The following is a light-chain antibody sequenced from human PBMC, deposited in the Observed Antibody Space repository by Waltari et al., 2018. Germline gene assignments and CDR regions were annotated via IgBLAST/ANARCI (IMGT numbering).Light chain of an antibody. CDR1: QSVSSN. Sequence: EIVMTQSPATLSVSPGERATLSCRASQSVSSNLAWYQQKPGQAPRLLIYGASIRATGIPARFSGSGSATEFTLTISILQSEDFAVYYCQQYNNWPRTFGQGTKLEIK. CDR2: GAS. V-gene: IGKV3D-15*03. CDR3: QQYNNWPRT. J-gene: IGKJ2*01.